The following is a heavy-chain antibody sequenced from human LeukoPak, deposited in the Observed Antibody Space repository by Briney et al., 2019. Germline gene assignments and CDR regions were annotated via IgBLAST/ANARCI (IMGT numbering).Heavy chain of an antibody. D-gene: IGHD2-15*01. V-gene: IGHV4-34*01. Sequence: PSETLSLTCAVYGGSLSGYYWSWIRQPPGKGLEWIGEINHSGSTNYNPSLKSRVTISVDTSKNQFSLKQSSVTAADTAVYYCARVPYCSGGSCNYYYCYGMDVWGQGTTVTVSS. CDR1: GGSLSGYY. CDR3: ARVPYCSGGSCNYYYCYGMDV. J-gene: IGHJ6*02. CDR2: INHSGST.